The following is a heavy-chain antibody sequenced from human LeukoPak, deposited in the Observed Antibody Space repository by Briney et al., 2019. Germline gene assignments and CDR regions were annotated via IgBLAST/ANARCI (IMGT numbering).Heavy chain of an antibody. Sequence: GASLKISCEASGSSFTNYWIGWVRQLPGKGLEWMGIIYPDDSESKYRPSFQGQVTISADKSLSTAYLQWSSLKASDTAMYYCARSRGSSGYYYLMWGQGTLLTVSS. CDR3: ARSRGSSGYYYLM. CDR2: IYPDDSES. J-gene: IGHJ4*01. D-gene: IGHD3-22*01. CDR1: GSSFTNYW. V-gene: IGHV5-51*01.